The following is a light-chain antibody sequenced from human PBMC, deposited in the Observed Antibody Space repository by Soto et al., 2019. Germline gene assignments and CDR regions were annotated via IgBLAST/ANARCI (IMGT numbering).Light chain of an antibody. J-gene: IGKJ3*01. CDR2: DTS. V-gene: IGKV3-11*01. CDR3: QQRCNWPLT. Sequence: EIVLTQSPANLSLSPGERATLSCRASQSVSSYLAWYQQKPGQAPRHLMYDTSNRATGIPARFSGSGSGTDFTLTISSLEPEDFAFYYCQQRCNWPLTFGPGTKVDIK. CDR1: QSVSSY.